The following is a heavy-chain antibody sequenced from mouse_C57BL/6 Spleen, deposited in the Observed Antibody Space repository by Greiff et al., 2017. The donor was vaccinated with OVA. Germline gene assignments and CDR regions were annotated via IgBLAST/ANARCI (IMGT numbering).Heavy chain of an antibody. V-gene: IGHV1-64*01. D-gene: IGHD1-1*01. CDR3: ARGNYGSSYHAFDY. J-gene: IGHJ2*01. Sequence: VQLQQPGAELVKPGASVKLSCKASGYTFTSYWMHWVKQRPGQGLEWIGMIHPNSGSTNYNEKFKSKATLTVDKSSSTAYMHLSSLTSEDSAVYYCARGNYGSSYHAFDYWGQGTTLTVSA. CDR1: GYTFTSYW. CDR2: IHPNSGST.